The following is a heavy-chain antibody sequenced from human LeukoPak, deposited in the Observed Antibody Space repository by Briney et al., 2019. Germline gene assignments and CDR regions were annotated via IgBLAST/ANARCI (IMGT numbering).Heavy chain of an antibody. CDR2: INHSGST. CDR3: AREIAAWWYFDY. CDR1: GGSFSGYY. J-gene: IGHJ4*02. D-gene: IGHD6-6*01. Sequence: SETLSLTCAVYGGSFSGYYWSWIRQPPGKGLEWIGEINHSGSTNYNPSLKSRVTISVDTSKNQFSLKLSSVTAADTAVYYCAREIAAWWYFDYWGQGTLVTVSS. V-gene: IGHV4-34*01.